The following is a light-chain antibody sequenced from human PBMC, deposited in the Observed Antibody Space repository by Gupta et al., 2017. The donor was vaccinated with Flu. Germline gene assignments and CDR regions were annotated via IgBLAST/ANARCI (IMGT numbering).Light chain of an antibody. CDR1: QSVSSSY. CDR2: GAS. Sequence: EIVLTQSPGTLSLSPGERATLSCRARQSVSSSYLAWYQQKPGQAPRLLIDGASSSATGIPDRFSGSGSGTDFTLTTSRLEPEDFSLYYCQQYGSSITFGQGTRLEIK. V-gene: IGKV3-20*01. CDR3: QQYGSSIT. J-gene: IGKJ5*01.